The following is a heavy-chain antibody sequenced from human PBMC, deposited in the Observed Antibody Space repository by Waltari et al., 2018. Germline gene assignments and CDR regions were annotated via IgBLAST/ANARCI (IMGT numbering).Heavy chain of an antibody. V-gene: IGHV3-23*03. D-gene: IGHD1-26*01. J-gene: IGHJ4*02. CDR2: SYSCGST. CDR1: GFTFSSYA. CDR3: ATQERGIVHY. Sequence: EVQLLESGGGLVQPGGSLRLSCAASGFTFSSYAMSWVRQAPGKGRGLVSVSYSCGSTYYADSVKSRFTISRDNSKNTLYLQMSSLRSEDTAVYYCATQERGIVHYWGQGTLVTVSS.